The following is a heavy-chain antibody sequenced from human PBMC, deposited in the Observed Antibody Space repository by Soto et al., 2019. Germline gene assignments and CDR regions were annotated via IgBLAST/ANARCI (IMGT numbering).Heavy chain of an antibody. J-gene: IGHJ4*02. CDR2: IIPIIGTP. CDR1: GGTLRNNG. V-gene: IGHV1-69*13. Sequence: PVEVSCKASGGTLRNNGFNWVRQAHKQGLEWMGGIIPIIGTPNYAQKFQGRVTITADASTNTVYLEVSSLRSQDTAVYYCARDLEFRDGNISHLDYWGQGTLVTVS. CDR3: ARDLEFRDGNISHLDY. D-gene: IGHD3-10*01.